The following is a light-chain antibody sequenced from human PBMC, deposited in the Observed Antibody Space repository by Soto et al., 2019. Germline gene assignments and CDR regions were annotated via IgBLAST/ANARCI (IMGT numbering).Light chain of an antibody. CDR3: AAWDDSLSGFV. CDR2: RNN. Sequence: QPVLTQPTSASGTPGQRVTISCSGSSSNIGSNYVYWYQQLPGTAPKLLIYRNNQRPSGVPDRFSGSKSGTSASLAISGLRSEDEADYYCAAWDDSLSGFVFGGGTKVTVL. V-gene: IGLV1-47*01. CDR1: SSNIGSNY. J-gene: IGLJ2*01.